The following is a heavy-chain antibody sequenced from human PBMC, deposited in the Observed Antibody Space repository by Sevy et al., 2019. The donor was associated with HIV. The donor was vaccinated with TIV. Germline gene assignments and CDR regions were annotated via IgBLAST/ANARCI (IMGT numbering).Heavy chain of an antibody. CDR2: INSAGA. Sequence: ASVKVSCKTSGSTFSDDYVHWVRRAPGAGLEWLGWINSAGANFAEIFQDRLSMTRDASISTAYMGLRSRRSDDTATYYCATSANVDSSWLDPWGQGTLVTVSS. V-gene: IGHV1-2*02. CDR3: ATSANVDSSWLDP. CDR1: GSTFSDDY. D-gene: IGHD3-22*01. J-gene: IGHJ5*02.